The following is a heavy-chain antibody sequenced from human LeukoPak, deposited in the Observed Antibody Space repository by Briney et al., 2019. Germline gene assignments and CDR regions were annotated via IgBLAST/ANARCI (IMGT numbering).Heavy chain of an antibody. V-gene: IGHV3-53*05. J-gene: IGHJ1*01. CDR1: GFTVSSNY. CDR3: TRDNSYSSSSGVVEYFQH. Sequence: PGGSLRLSCAASGFTVSSNYMSWVRQAPGKGLEWGSVIYSGGNTYYADSVKGRFTISRDNSKNTLYLQMNSLRAEDTAVYYCTRDNSYSSSSGVVEYFQHWGQGTLVTVSS. CDR2: IYSGGNT. D-gene: IGHD6-6*01.